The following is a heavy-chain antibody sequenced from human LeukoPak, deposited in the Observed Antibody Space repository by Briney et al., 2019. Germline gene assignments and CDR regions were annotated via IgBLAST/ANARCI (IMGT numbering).Heavy chain of an antibody. CDR2: INWNGGST. V-gene: IGHV3-20*04. D-gene: IGHD2-2*01. CDR3: ARGYCSSTSCYAFDI. CDR1: GFTFDDYG. Sequence: GGSLRLSCAASGFTFDDYGMSWVRQAPGKGLEWVSGINWNGGSTGYADSVKGRFTISRDNAKNSLYLQMNSLRAEGTALYYCARGYCSSTSCYAFDIWGQGTMVTVSS. J-gene: IGHJ3*02.